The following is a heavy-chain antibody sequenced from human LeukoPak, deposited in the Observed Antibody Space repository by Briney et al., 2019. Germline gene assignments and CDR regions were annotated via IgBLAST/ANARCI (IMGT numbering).Heavy chain of an antibody. CDR2: ITSSSSTI. D-gene: IGHD6-13*01. J-gene: IGHJ4*02. CDR3: ARGTYSSSLRGGDY. Sequence: PGGSLRLSCAASGFTFSSYSMNWVRQAPGQGLEWVSYITSSSSTIYYADSVKGRFTVPRDNAKNSLYLQMNSLRDEDTAVYYCARGTYSSSLRGGDYWGQGTLVTVSS. V-gene: IGHV3-48*02. CDR1: GFTFSSYS.